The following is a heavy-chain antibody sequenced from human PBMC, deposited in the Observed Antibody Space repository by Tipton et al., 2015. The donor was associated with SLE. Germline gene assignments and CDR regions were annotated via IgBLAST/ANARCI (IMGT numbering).Heavy chain of an antibody. J-gene: IGHJ3*02. D-gene: IGHD6-6*01. CDR2: IWYDGSNK. V-gene: IGHV3-33*01. Sequence: LEWVAVIWYDGSNKYYADSVKGRFTISSDNSKNTLYLQMNSLRAEDTAVYYCARGGIAARPPDAFDIWGQGTMVTVSS. CDR3: ARGGIAARPPDAFDI.